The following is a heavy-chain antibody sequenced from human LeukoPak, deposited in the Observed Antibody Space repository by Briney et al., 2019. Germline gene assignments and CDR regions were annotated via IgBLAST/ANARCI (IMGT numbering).Heavy chain of an antibody. CDR3: ARARYDFWSGYSAYYYYYMDV. CDR2: MNPNSGNT. Sequence: GASVKVSCKASGYTFTSYDINWVRQATGQGLERMGWMNPNSGNTGYAQKFQGRVTITRNTSISTAYMELSSLRSEDTAVYYCARARYDFWSGYSAYYYYYMDVWGKGTTVTVSS. CDR1: GYTFTSYD. D-gene: IGHD3-3*01. V-gene: IGHV1-8*03. J-gene: IGHJ6*03.